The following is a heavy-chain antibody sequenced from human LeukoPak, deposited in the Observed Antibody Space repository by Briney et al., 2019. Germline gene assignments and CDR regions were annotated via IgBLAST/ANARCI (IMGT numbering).Heavy chain of an antibody. V-gene: IGHV1-2*02. CDR3: CSDLLGGGKPETAFDI. D-gene: IGHD4-23*01. CDR1: GYTFTGYY. CDR2: INPNSCGT. Sequence: GASLKVSCKASGYTFTGYYMHWVRQAPGHGLEWMGWINPNSCGTNYAHKFQGRVTMTLDTATTTDYLEMRSLRSDDAAGSFRCSDLLGGGKPETAFDIWGQGTMVTVSS. J-gene: IGHJ3*02.